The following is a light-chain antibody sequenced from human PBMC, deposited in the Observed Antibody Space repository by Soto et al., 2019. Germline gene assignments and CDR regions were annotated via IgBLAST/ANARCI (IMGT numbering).Light chain of an antibody. CDR1: QGISNY. Sequence: EIQMTQSPSSLSASVGDRVTITCRASQGISNYLAWYQQKPGKVPKLLIYGASTLQSGVPSRLSGSGSGIDFTLIINSLQPEDVATYYCQKYDSAPWTFGQGTKVEIK. V-gene: IGKV1-27*01. CDR3: QKYDSAPWT. J-gene: IGKJ1*01. CDR2: GAS.